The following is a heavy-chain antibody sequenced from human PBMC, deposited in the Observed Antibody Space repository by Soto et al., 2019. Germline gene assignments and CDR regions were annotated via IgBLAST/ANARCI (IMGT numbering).Heavy chain of an antibody. V-gene: IGHV3-7*01. CDR3: ARELVVGPAEYFQH. CDR1: GFSFSSYW. D-gene: IGHD2-15*01. J-gene: IGHJ1*01. CDR2: INYDGSEK. Sequence: EVQLVESGGTLVQPGGSLSLSCAASGFSFSSYWMSWVRQAPGEGLEWVANINYDGSEKYYVDSVRGRFTISRDNAKNSLYLQMNNLRAEDTAVDYCARELVVGPAEYFQHWGKGTLVNVSS.